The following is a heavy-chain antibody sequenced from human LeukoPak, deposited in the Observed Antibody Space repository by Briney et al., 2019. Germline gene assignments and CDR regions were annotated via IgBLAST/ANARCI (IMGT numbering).Heavy chain of an antibody. Sequence: GGSLRLSCAASGFTFSSYAMSWVRQAPGKGLEWVSAFSGSGGSTYYADSVKGRFTISRDNSKNTLYLQMTSLRAEDTAVYYCAKAPIVLVKDWYFDLWGRGTLVTVSS. CDR3: AKAPIVLVKDWYFDL. J-gene: IGHJ2*01. CDR1: GFTFSSYA. CDR2: FSGSGGST. D-gene: IGHD3-22*01. V-gene: IGHV3-23*01.